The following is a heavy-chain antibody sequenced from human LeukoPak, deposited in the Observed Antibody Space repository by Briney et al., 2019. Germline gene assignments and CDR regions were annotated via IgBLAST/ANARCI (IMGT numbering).Heavy chain of an antibody. CDR1: GFTFSSNN. CDR3: AELGITMIGGV. Sequence: PGGSLRLSCAASGFTFSSNNMNWVRQAPGKGLEWVSSITSGSSYIYYADSVKGRFTISRDNAKNSLYLQMNSLRAEDTAVYYCAELGITMIGGVWGKGTTVTISS. V-gene: IGHV3-21*01. J-gene: IGHJ6*04. D-gene: IGHD3-10*02. CDR2: ITSGSSYI.